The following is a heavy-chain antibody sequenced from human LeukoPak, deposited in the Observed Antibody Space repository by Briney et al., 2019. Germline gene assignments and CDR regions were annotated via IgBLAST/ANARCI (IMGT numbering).Heavy chain of an antibody. V-gene: IGHV4-59*01. CDR3: ARGADSSGLFDY. J-gene: IGHJ4*02. CDR2: IYYSGST. D-gene: IGHD3-22*01. Sequence: SETLSLTCTVSGGSISSYYGSWIRQPPGKGLEWIGYIYYSGSTNYSPSLKSRVTISVDTSKNQFSLKLSSVTAADTAVYYCARGADSSGLFDYWGQGTLVTVSS. CDR1: GGSISSYY.